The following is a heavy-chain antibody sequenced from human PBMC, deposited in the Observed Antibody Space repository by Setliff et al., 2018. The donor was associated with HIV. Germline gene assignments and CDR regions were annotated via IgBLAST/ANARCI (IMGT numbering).Heavy chain of an antibody. D-gene: IGHD2-21*02. Sequence: KTSETLSLTCTVSGGSIGNYYWSWIRQPPGKGLEWIGCGYYSGITHYDPSLKSRVSISVDASKNQFSLRLNSVTVADTAVYFCARSSRGSLRDLDYWGPGTLVTVSS. CDR2: GYYSGIT. V-gene: IGHV4-59*08. CDR3: ARSSRGSLRDLDY. J-gene: IGHJ4*02. CDR1: GGSIGNYY.